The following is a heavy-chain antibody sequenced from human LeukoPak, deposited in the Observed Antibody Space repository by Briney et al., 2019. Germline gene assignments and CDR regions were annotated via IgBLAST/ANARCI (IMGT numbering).Heavy chain of an antibody. CDR1: GGSMNNYY. CDR3: AGRTWGSDFDY. J-gene: IGHJ4*02. CDR2: VYSSGHT. D-gene: IGHD7-27*01. Sequence: TSENLSLICTVSGGSMNNYYWSWIRQSAGKGLEWIGQVYSSGHTSYNPSLKSRVTMSVDTSKNQFSLSLSSLTAADTAVYYCAGRTWGSDFDYWGQGTPVTVSS. V-gene: IGHV4-4*07.